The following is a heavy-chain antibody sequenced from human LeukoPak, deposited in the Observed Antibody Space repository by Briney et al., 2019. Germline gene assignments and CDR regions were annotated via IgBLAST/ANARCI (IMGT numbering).Heavy chain of an antibody. V-gene: IGHV3-23*01. CDR3: AKAGFYYGSGNMGPLGIGYFTMDV. D-gene: IGHD3-10*01. CDR2: IRGTDTNT. J-gene: IGHJ6*02. CDR1: GFTFGSFT. Sequence: QTGGSLRLSCAASGFTFGSFTMSWVRQAPGRSLEWVSAIRGTDTNTYYADSVRGRFTISRDNSNNTLFLQMNGLRAEDTAVYYCAKAGFYYGSGNMGPLGIGYFTMDVWGQGTTVTVSS.